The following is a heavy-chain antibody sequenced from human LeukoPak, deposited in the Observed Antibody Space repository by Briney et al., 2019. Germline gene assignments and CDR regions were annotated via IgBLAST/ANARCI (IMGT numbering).Heavy chain of an antibody. CDR3: AKDYYYDSSGYIDY. CDR1: GFTFSSYA. Sequence: GGSLRLSCAASGFTFSSYAMSWVRQAPGKGLEWVSAISGSGGSTYYADSVKGRFTITRDNSKNTLYLQMNSLRAEDTAVYYCAKDYYYDSSGYIDYWGQGTLVTVSS. J-gene: IGHJ4*02. D-gene: IGHD3-22*01. CDR2: ISGSGGST. V-gene: IGHV3-23*01.